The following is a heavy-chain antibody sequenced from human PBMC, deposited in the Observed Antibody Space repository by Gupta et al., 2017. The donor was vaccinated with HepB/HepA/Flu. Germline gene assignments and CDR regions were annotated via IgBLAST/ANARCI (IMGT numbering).Heavy chain of an antibody. CDR1: GFTFSNYE. J-gene: IGHJ4*02. CDR3: AKVTTEYYFDS. D-gene: IGHD4-11*01. CDR2: ISNSGTSI. V-gene: IGHV3-48*03. Sequence: VQLVESGGGLVQPGVSLRLSCAASGFTFSNYEMNWVRQVPGKGLEWVSYISNSGTSIFYADSVKGRFTISRDNAKNSLYLQMNSLRAEDTAVYYCAKVTTEYYFDSWGQGTLVTVSS.